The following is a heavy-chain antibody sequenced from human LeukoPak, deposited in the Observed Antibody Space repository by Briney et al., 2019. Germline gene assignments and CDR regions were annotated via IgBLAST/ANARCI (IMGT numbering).Heavy chain of an antibody. J-gene: IGHJ4*02. V-gene: IGHV3-33*01. CDR2: IWYDGSNK. Sequence: GGSLRLSCAASGFTFSSYGMHWVRQAPGKGLEWAAVIWYDGSNKYYADSVKGRFTISRDNSKNTLYLQMNSLRAEDTAVCYCARERVAAAGRVIDYWGQGTLVTVSS. CDR3: ARERVAAAGRVIDY. CDR1: GFTFSSYG. D-gene: IGHD6-13*01.